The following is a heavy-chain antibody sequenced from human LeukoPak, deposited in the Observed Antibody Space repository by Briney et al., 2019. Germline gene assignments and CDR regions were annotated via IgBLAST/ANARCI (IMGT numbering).Heavy chain of an antibody. D-gene: IGHD4-17*01. J-gene: IGHJ5*02. CDR2: ITGDGNDI. V-gene: IGHV3-74*01. Sequence: TGGSLRLSCEASGFTLNKYWMHWVRHAPGKGLVWVSRITGDGNDIVYADSVKGRFTVSRDDAKNTLFLQMNSLRVEDTAIYCARDAYTTTSNWLDPWGQGTLVTVSS. CDR3: ARDAYTTTSNWLDP. CDR1: GFTLNKYW.